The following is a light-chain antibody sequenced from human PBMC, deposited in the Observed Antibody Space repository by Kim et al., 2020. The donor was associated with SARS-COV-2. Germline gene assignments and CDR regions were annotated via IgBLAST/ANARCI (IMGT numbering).Light chain of an antibody. Sequence: IRGWLAWYQQKPGKAPNLLIYKSSNLEVGVPSMFSGSGFGTEFTLTISSLQPDDFATYYCQQYYTYEGTFGQGTKVDIK. V-gene: IGKV1-5*03. CDR3: QQYYTYEGT. J-gene: IGKJ1*01. CDR1: IRGW. CDR2: KSS.